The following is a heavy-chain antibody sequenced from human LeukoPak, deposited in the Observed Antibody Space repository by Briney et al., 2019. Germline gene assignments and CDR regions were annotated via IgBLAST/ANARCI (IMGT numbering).Heavy chain of an antibody. Sequence: SVKVSCKASGGTFSSYAISWVRQAPGQGLEWMGGIIPIFGTANYAQKFQGRVTITADESTSTAYMELSSLRSEDTAVYYCARDPRDQLPSGDAFDIWGQGTMVTVSS. CDR2: IIPIFGTA. D-gene: IGHD2-2*01. J-gene: IGHJ3*02. V-gene: IGHV1-69*13. CDR3: ARDPRDQLPSGDAFDI. CDR1: GGTFSSYA.